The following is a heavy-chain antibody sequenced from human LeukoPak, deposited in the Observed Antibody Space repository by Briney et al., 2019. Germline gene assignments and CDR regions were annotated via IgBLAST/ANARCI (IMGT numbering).Heavy chain of an antibody. D-gene: IGHD3-10*01. CDR1: GGSVSSSSYL. J-gene: IGHJ4*02. Sequence: SQTLSLTCTVCGGSVSSSSYLWGWIRQPPGKELEWIGIVSHSGSTYYSPSLKSRVTISVDTSKNQFSLKLSSVTAADTAVYYCARGITEWGQGTLVTVSS. CDR2: VSHSGST. CDR3: ARGITE. V-gene: IGHV4-39*07.